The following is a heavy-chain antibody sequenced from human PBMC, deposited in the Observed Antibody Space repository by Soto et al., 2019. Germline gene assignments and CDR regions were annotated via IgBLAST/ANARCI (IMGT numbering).Heavy chain of an antibody. CDR3: ARCIPSKGITIFGVVSPYWYFDL. Sequence: EVQLVESGGGLVQPGGSLRLSCAASGFTFSSYDMHWVRQATGKGLEWVSAIGTAGDTYYPGSVKGRFTISRENAKNSLYLQMNSLRAGDTAVYYCARCIPSKGITIFGVVSPYWYFDLWGRGTLVTVSS. CDR1: GFTFSSYD. V-gene: IGHV3-13*01. J-gene: IGHJ2*01. CDR2: IGTAGDT. D-gene: IGHD3-3*01.